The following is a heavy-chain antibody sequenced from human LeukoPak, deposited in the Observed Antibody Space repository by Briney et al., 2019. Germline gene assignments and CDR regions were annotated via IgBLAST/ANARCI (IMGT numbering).Heavy chain of an antibody. J-gene: IGHJ4*02. CDR2: ISYDRSDE. CDR3: AKGRVASGSYFDY. Sequence: GRALSLSCAASGFPFSNYGMHWVRQAPGKGLEGVASISYDRSDEYNADSVKGRFTISRDNSKNTVYLQMNSLRAEDTAVYYCAKGRVASGSYFDYWGQGTLVTVSS. D-gene: IGHD1-26*01. V-gene: IGHV3-30*18. CDR1: GFPFSNYG.